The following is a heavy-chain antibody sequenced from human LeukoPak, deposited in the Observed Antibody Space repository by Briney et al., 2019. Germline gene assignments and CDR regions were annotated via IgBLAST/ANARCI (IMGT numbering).Heavy chain of an antibody. J-gene: IGHJ6*02. Sequence: GGSLRLSCAASGFTFSTYAMHWVRQAPGKGLEWVAVMSYDGSNKYYADSVKGRFTISRDTSKNTLFLQMNSLRAEDTAVYYSARGAQFLWFGELLSRHYYYGMDVWGQGTTVTVSS. V-gene: IGHV3-30-3*01. CDR1: GFTFSTYA. D-gene: IGHD3-10*01. CDR2: MSYDGSNK. CDR3: ARGAQFLWFGELLSRHYYYGMDV.